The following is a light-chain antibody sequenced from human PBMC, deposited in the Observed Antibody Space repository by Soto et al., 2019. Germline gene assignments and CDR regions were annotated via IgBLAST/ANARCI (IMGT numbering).Light chain of an antibody. CDR1: SSDVGGYNF. Sequence: QSALTQPASVSGSPGQSITISCTGSSSDVGGYNFVSWYQHLPGTVPRLMIYEVTYRPSGISSRFSGSKSGNTASLTISGLQPEDEAYYHCSSYTSGSTLVFGGGTKLTVL. J-gene: IGLJ2*01. CDR3: SSYTSGSTLV. V-gene: IGLV2-14*01. CDR2: EVT.